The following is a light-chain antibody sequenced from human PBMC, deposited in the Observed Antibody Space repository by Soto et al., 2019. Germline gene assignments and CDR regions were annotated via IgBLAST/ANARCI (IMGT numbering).Light chain of an antibody. CDR3: CSYAGSYTYV. CDR2: DVT. CDR1: SSDVGGYNY. V-gene: IGLV2-11*01. Sequence: QSVLTQPRSVSGSPGQSVTISCTGTSSDVGGYNYVSWYQQHPGKAPKFMIYDVTKRPSGVPDRFSGFKSGNTASLTISGLQADDEADYYCCSYAGSYTYVFGTGTKLTVL. J-gene: IGLJ1*01.